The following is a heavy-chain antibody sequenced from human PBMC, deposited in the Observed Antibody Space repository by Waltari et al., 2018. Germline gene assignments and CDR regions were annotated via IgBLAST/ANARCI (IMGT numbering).Heavy chain of an antibody. V-gene: IGHV4-34*01. J-gene: IGHJ6*02. CDR2: SNHSGST. Sequence: QVQLQQWGAGLLKPSETLSLTCAVDGGSFTAYLWSWIRQSPGKGLEWVGESNHSGSTNYNPSLKSRVTISVDTSKNQFSLKLSSMTAADTAVYYCARGVGSPHYFYGMDVWGQGTTVTVSS. D-gene: IGHD1-26*01. CDR1: GGSFTAYL. CDR3: ARGVGSPHYFYGMDV.